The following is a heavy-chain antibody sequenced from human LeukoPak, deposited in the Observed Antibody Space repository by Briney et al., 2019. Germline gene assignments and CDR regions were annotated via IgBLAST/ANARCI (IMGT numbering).Heavy chain of an antibody. V-gene: IGHV4-4*02. CDR3: ARGDVVVPAAMGFYYYAMDV. D-gene: IGHD2-2*01. CDR2: IYHSGST. J-gene: IGHJ6*02. CDR1: GGSISSSKW. Sequence: PSETLSLTCTVSGGSISSSKWWSWVRQPPGKGLEWIGEIYHSGSTNYNPSLKSRVTISVDKSKNQFSLKLSSVTAADTAVYYCARGDVVVPAAMGFYYYAMDVWGQGTTVTVSS.